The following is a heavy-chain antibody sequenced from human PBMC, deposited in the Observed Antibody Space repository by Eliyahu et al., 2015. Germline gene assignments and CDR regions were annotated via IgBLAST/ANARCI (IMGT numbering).Heavy chain of an antibody. Sequence: QVQLQESGPGLVKPSETLSLPCTVSGGSXSSYYWSWIRQPPGKGLEWIGYIYTSGSTNYNPSLKSRVTISVDTSKNQFSLKLSSVTAADTAVYYCARLRDTALSDAFDIWGQGTMVTVSS. V-gene: IGHV4-4*09. J-gene: IGHJ3*02. D-gene: IGHD5-18*01. CDR3: ARLRDTALSDAFDI. CDR2: IYTSGST. CDR1: GGSXSSYY.